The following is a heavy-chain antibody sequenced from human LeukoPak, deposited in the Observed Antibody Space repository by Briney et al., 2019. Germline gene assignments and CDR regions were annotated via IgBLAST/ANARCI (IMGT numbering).Heavy chain of an antibody. V-gene: IGHV3-48*04. CDR1: GFTFSSYS. J-gene: IGHJ4*02. CDR2: ISSSSSTI. CDR3: ARAPTVLVGYCSSSSCQADY. D-gene: IGHD2-2*01. Sequence: GGSLRLSCAASGFTFSSYSMNWVRQAPGKGLEWVSYISSSSSTIYYADSVKGRFTISRDNAGNSLYLQMNSLRVEDTAVYYCARAPTVLVGYCSSSSCQADYWGQGTLVTVSS.